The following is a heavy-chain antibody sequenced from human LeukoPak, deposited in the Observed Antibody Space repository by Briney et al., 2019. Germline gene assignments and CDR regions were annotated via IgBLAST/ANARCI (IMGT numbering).Heavy chain of an antibody. V-gene: IGHV3-74*01. D-gene: IGHD3-10*01. Sequence: PGGSLRLSCAASGFTFSSHWMHWVRQAPGKGLVWVSRINNDGSSTSYADSVQGRFTISRDNAKNTLYLQMNSLRAEDTALYYCARVARGDYYYYYMDVWGKGTTVTVSS. CDR3: ARVARGDYYYYYMDV. CDR2: INNDGSST. J-gene: IGHJ6*03. CDR1: GFTFSSHW.